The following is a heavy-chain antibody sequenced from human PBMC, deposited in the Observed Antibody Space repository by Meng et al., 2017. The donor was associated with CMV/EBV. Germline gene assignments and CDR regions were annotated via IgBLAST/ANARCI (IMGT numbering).Heavy chain of an antibody. CDR1: GGTFSSYT. J-gene: IGHJ3*02. V-gene: IGHV1-69*02. D-gene: IGHD4-23*01. CDR3: ARGEDDYGGNSGGAFDI. Sequence: SVKVSCKASGGTFSSYTIGWVRQAPGQGLEWMGRIIPILGIANYAQKFQGRVTITADKSTSTAYMELSSLRSEDTAVYYCARGEDDYGGNSGGAFDIWGQGTMVTVSS. CDR2: IIPILGIA.